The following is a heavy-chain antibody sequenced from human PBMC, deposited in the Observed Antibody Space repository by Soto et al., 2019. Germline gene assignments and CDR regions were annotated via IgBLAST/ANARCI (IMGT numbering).Heavy chain of an antibody. J-gene: IGHJ3*02. V-gene: IGHV1-8*02. CDR1: EYSFTSSD. CDR3: ARAADGFDI. Sequence: TSVKVSCKASEYSFTSSDINWVRQATGQGLEWMGWMNPHSGDTGYAQKFQGRVTMTRNTSISTAYMELSSLKSEDTAVYYCARAADGFDIWGLGTMVTVSS. CDR2: MNPHSGDT.